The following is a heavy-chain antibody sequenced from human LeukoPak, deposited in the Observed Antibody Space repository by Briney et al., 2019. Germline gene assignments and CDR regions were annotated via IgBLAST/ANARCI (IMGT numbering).Heavy chain of an antibody. CDR1: GGSISSGSYY. Sequence: TLSLTCTVSGGSISSGSYYWSWIRQPAGKGLEWIGRIYTSGSTNYNPSLKSRVTISVDTSKNQFSLKLSSVTAADTAVYYCARSGGSGSYYIQFDPWGQGTLVTVSS. J-gene: IGHJ5*02. D-gene: IGHD3-10*01. CDR3: ARSGGSGSYYIQFDP. V-gene: IGHV4-61*02. CDR2: IYTSGST.